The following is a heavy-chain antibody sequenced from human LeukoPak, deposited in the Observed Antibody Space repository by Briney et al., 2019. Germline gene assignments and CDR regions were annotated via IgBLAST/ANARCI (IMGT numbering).Heavy chain of an antibody. V-gene: IGHV1-46*01. CDR1: GYTFTSYY. CDR2: INPSGGST. J-gene: IGHJ1*01. CDR3: ARGRGPSYYDSSGLQH. D-gene: IGHD3-22*01. Sequence: ASVKVSCKASGYTFTSYYMHWVRQAPGQGLEWMGIINPSGGSTSYAQKFQGRATMTRDTSTSTVYMELSSLRSEDTAVYYCARGRGPSYYDSSGLQHWGQGTLVTVSS.